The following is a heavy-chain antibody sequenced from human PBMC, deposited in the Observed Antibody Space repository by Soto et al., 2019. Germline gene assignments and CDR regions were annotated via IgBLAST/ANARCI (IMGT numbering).Heavy chain of an antibody. Sequence: SETLSLTCAVSGGSISSSNWWSWVRQPPGKGLEWIGDIYYSGSTNYNPSLKSRVTISVDTSKNQFSLKLSSVTAADTAVYYCARHYCSGGSCRSYFDYWGQGTLVTVSS. D-gene: IGHD2-15*01. V-gene: IGHV4-4*02. CDR1: GGSISSSNW. CDR3: ARHYCSGGSCRSYFDY. J-gene: IGHJ4*02. CDR2: IYYSGST.